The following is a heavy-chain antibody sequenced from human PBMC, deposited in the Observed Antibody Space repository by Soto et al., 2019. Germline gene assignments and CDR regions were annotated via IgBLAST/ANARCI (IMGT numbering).Heavy chain of an antibody. V-gene: IGHV1-46*01. D-gene: IGHD3-22*01. J-gene: IGHJ4*02. Sequence: ASLKGSCKASGYTFTPYHIHWVRPAPGQRLEWMGIINPSGGSTSYAQKFQGRVTMTRDTSTSTVYMELSSLRSEDTAVYYCARERYYYDSSGIRKYYFDYWGQGTLVTVSS. CDR3: ARERYYYDSSGIRKYYFDY. CDR1: GYTFTPYH. CDR2: INPSGGST.